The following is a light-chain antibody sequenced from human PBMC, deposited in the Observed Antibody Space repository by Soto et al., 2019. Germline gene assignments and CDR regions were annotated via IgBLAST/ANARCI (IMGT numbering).Light chain of an antibody. Sequence: EIVLTQSPGTLSLSPGERATLSCRASQSVSSSYLAWYQQKPGQAPRLLIYGASSRATGIPDRFSGSGSGTDFTLTISRLEPEEFAVYYCQQYGSSRWTCGQGTKVDIK. J-gene: IGKJ1*01. CDR2: GAS. CDR3: QQYGSSRWT. CDR1: QSVSSSY. V-gene: IGKV3-20*01.